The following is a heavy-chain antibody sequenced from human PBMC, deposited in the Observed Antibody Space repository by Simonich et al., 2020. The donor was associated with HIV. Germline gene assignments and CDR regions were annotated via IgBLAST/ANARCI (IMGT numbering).Heavy chain of an antibody. V-gene: IGHV3-9*03. Sequence: EVQLVESGGGLVQPGRSLRLSCAASGFTFDDYAMHWVRQAPGKGREWVLGISWNSGSIGYADSVKGRFTISRDNAKNSLYLQMNSLRAEDMALYYCAKDRYSSSSGSFDYWGQGTLVTVSS. CDR1: GFTFDDYA. CDR2: ISWNSGSI. D-gene: IGHD6-6*01. J-gene: IGHJ4*02. CDR3: AKDRYSSSSGSFDY.